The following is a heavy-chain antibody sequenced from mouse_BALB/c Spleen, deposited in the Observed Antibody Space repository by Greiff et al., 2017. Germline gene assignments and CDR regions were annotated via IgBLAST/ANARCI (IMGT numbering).Heavy chain of an antibody. CDR1: GYTFTSYW. J-gene: IGHJ1*01. V-gene: IGHV1-69*02. D-gene: IGHD2-13*01. CDR3: ARDYGDGGGYWCFDV. Sequence: VQLQQPGAELVKPGAPVKLSCKASGYTFTSYWMNWVKQRPGRGLEWIGRIDPSDSETHYNQKFKDKATLTVDTSSSTAYIQLSSLTSEDSAVYYCARDYGDGGGYWCFDVWGEGTTVTVSA. CDR2: IDPSDSET.